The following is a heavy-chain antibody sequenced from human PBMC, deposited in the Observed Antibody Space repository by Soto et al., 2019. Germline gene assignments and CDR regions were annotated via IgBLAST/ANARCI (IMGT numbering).Heavy chain of an antibody. V-gene: IGHV5-51*01. CDR1: GYVFNTFW. D-gene: IGHD3-22*01. CDR3: ARRSFDSSGYLFDY. CDR2: IFPGDSDT. Sequence: GESLKISCKGSGYVFNTFWIGWVRQMPGKGLEWMGNIFPGDSDTRYSPSFEGQVTISADKSLSTAYLQWSSLKTSDTAVYYCARRSFDSSGYLFDYWGQGTQVTVSS. J-gene: IGHJ4*02.